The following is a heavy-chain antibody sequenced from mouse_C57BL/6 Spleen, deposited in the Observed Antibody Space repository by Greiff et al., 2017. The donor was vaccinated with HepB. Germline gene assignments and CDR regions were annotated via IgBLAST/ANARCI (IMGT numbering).Heavy chain of an antibody. CDR2: IYPGDGDT. CDR3: ARQSYYGSSYFDY. V-gene: IGHV1-82*01. D-gene: IGHD1-1*01. J-gene: IGHJ2*01. Sequence: VKLQESGPELVKPGASVKISCKASGYAFSSSWMNWVKQRPGKGLEWIGRIYPGDGDTNYNGKFKGKATLTADKSSSTAYMQLSSLTSEDSAVYFCARQSYYGSSYFDYWGQGTTLTVSS. CDR1: GYAFSSSW.